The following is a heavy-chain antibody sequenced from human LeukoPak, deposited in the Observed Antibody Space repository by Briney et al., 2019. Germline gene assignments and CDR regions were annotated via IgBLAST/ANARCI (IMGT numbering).Heavy chain of an antibody. CDR3: ARVDRHHFYMDV. V-gene: IGHV1-69*05. CDR2: VMPLFNTP. Sequence: SVKVSCKASGDTFNNYIITWVRQAPGQGLEWMGGVMPLFNTPNYAQKFQGRITIIKDASTHTSYMELRSLRSEDTAVYSCARVDRHHFYMDVWGKGTTVTVSS. CDR1: GDTFNNYI. J-gene: IGHJ6*03. D-gene: IGHD1-14*01.